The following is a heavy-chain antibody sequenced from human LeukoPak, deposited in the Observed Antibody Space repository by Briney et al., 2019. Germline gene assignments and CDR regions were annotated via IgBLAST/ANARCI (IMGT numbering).Heavy chain of an antibody. CDR1: GYTFTSYG. CDR2: ISAYNGNT. Sequence: VKVSCKASGYTFTSYGISWVRQAPGQGLEWMGWISAYNGNTNYAQKLQGRVTITADKSTSTAYMELSSLRSEDTAVYYCARSIAARALDYWGQGTLVTVSS. J-gene: IGHJ4*02. V-gene: IGHV1-18*01. CDR3: ARSIAARALDY. D-gene: IGHD6-6*01.